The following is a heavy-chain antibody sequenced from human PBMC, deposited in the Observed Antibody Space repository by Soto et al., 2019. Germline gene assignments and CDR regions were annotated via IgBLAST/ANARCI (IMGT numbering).Heavy chain of an antibody. Sequence: SRTLSLTCAIFGDSVSSTSSSWNWIRQSPSRGLEWLGRTYYRSKWYNDYAPSVKSRLTINPDTSKNQFSLQLNSVTPEDTAVYYCARDFGSGWYRYPFDSWGQGTLVTVSS. CDR3: ARDFGSGWYRYPFDS. D-gene: IGHD6-19*01. CDR1: GDSVSSTSSS. CDR2: TYYRSKWYN. J-gene: IGHJ4*02. V-gene: IGHV6-1*01.